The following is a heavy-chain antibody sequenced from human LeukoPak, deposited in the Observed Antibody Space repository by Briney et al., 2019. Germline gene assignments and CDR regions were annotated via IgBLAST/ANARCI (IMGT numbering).Heavy chain of an antibody. CDR2: SNPSGVGT. CDR3: AREESGGYFDY. Sequence: ASVKVSCKASGYTFTSYYMHWVRQAPAQGLEWMGVSNPSGVGTNYAQKFQGRVTMTRDTSTTTVYMELSSLRSEDTAVYYCAREESGGYFDYWGQGTLVTVSS. J-gene: IGHJ4*02. CDR1: GYTFTSYY. D-gene: IGHD2-8*02. V-gene: IGHV1-46*01.